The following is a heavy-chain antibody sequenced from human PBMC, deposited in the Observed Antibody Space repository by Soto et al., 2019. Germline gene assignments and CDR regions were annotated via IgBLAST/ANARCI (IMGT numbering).Heavy chain of an antibody. CDR2: IYPGDSDT. CDR1: AYRFTRYF. D-gene: IGHD2-21*01. Sequence: GESLKIHSQRAAYRFTRYFLGCARQMHGAGLEWMGIIYPGDSDTRYSPSFQGQVTISADKSISTAYLQWSSLKASDTAMYYCALSPTLSFTHICGAFEIWGQGTRVTVAS. CDR3: ALSPTLSFTHICGAFEI. J-gene: IGHJ3*02. V-gene: IGHV5-51*01.